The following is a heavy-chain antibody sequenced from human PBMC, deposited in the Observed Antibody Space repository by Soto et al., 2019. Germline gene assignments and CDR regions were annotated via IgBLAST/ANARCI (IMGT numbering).Heavy chain of an antibody. Sequence: EVQLLESGGGLVQPGGSLRLSSEASGLTFTSYAMSWVRQAPGKGLEWVSSISASGSGTYYADSVKGRFTVSRDNSKKTLYLQMNSLRAEDTAVYYCAKDQSMVATNAFDYWGQGTLVSVSS. J-gene: IGHJ4*02. V-gene: IGHV3-23*01. CDR2: ISASGSGT. CDR1: GLTFTSYA. CDR3: AKDQSMVATNAFDY. D-gene: IGHD5-12*01.